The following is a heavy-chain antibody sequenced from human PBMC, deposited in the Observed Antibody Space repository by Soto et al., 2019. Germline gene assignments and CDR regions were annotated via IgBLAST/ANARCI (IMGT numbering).Heavy chain of an antibody. CDR3: AREGYCSSSMCYGGYYYMDV. J-gene: IGHJ6*03. V-gene: IGHV1-18*01. Sequence: QVQLVQSGGEVKNPGASVKVSCKAFGYTLTNYGITWVRQAPGQGLERMGWISAYNGHANYAQKFQGRVTLTTDRPTTTAYMERRSLVSDDTAEYYCAREGYCSSSMCYGGYYYMDVWGKGTTVTVS. CDR2: ISAYNGHA. CDR1: GYTLTNYG. D-gene: IGHD2-2*01.